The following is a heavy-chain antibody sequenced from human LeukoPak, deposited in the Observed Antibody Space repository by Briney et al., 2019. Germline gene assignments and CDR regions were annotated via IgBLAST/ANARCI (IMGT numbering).Heavy chain of an antibody. CDR2: ISGSGGST. D-gene: IGHD6-13*01. J-gene: IGHJ4*02. Sequence: PGGSLRLSCAASGFTFSSYAMSWVRQAPGKGLEWVSAISGSGGSTYNADSVKGRFTISRDNSKNTLYLQMNSLRAEDTAVYYCAKDMDSSSWPFLPFDYWGQGTLVTVSS. V-gene: IGHV3-23*01. CDR3: AKDMDSSSWPFLPFDY. CDR1: GFTFSSYA.